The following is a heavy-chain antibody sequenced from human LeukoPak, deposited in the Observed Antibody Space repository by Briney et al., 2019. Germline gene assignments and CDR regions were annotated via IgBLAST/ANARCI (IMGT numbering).Heavy chain of an antibody. CDR3: ARGPRYYDFWSGYRFLDY. Sequence: SETLSLTCAVSGGSFSGYYWSWIRQPPGKGLEWIGEINHSGSTNYNPSLKSRVTISVDTSKNQFSLKLSSVTAADTAVYYCARGPRYYDFWSGYRFLDYWGQGTLVTVSS. D-gene: IGHD3-3*01. CDR1: GGSFSGYY. V-gene: IGHV4-34*01. J-gene: IGHJ4*02. CDR2: INHSGST.